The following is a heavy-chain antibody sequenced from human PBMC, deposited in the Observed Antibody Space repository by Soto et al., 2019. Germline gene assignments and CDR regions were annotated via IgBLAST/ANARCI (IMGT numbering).Heavy chain of an antibody. J-gene: IGHJ4*02. CDR3: AKIAVAGPYFDY. CDR2: ISWNSGSI. V-gene: IGHV3-9*01. CDR1: GFTFDDYA. D-gene: IGHD6-19*01. Sequence: EVQLVESGGGLVQPGRSLRLSCAASGFTFDDYAMHWVRQAPGKGLEWVSGISWNSGSIGYADSVKGRFTISRDNAKNSLYLQMNSLRAEDTALYYCAKIAVAGPYFDYWGQGTLVTVSS.